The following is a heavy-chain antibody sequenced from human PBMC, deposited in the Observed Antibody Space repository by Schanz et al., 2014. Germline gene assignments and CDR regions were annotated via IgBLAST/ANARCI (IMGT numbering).Heavy chain of an antibody. CDR2: IGHSGNT. D-gene: IGHD6-13*01. CDR3: ARGRQQLGSFDY. Sequence: QVQLQQWGAGLLKPSETLSLTCAVYGGSLSGYFWSWIRQPPGKGLEWIGDIGHSGNTKDNPSLKSRVTMSVETSKTQFSRNLSSVTAADTAVYYCARGRQQLGSFDYWGPGTLVSVSS. J-gene: IGHJ4*02. V-gene: IGHV4-34*01. CDR1: GGSLSGYF.